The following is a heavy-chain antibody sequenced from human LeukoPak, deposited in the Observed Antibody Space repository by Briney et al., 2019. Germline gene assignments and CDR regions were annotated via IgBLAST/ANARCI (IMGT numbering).Heavy chain of an antibody. Sequence: ASVKVSCKASGYTFTSYYMHWVRQAPGQGLEWMGIINPSGGSTSYAQKFQGRVTMTRDMSTSTFYMELSSLRSEDTAVYYCARDDSIAVAGTGGGDYWGQGTLVTVSS. V-gene: IGHV1-46*01. CDR2: INPSGGST. D-gene: IGHD6-19*01. J-gene: IGHJ4*02. CDR3: ARDDSIAVAGTGGGDY. CDR1: GYTFTSYY.